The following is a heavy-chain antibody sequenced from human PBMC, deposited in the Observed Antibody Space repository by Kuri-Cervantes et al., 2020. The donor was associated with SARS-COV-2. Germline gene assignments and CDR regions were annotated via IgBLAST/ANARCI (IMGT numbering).Heavy chain of an antibody. Sequence: LSLTCAASGFTFSSYSMNWDRQAPGKGLEWVSSISSSSSYIYYADSVKGRFTISRDNAKNSLYLQMNSLRAEDTAVYYCARDLHTTSSEGWFDPWGQGTLVTVSS. J-gene: IGHJ5*02. D-gene: IGHD6-6*01. V-gene: IGHV3-21*04. CDR1: GFTFSSYS. CDR2: ISSSSSYI. CDR3: ARDLHTTSSEGWFDP.